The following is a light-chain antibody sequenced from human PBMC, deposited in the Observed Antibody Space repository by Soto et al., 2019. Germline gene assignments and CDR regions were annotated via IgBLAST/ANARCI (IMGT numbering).Light chain of an antibody. J-gene: IGLJ1*01. Sequence: QSVLTQPASVSGSPGQSITISCHGTSSDVGGYNYVSWYQHHPGKAPKLMIYDVSNRPSGVSNRFSGSKSGNTASLSISGLQPEDEADYYCSSYRTSNTRQIVCGTGTKVTVL. CDR3: SSYRTSNTRQIV. CDR2: DVS. V-gene: IGLV2-14*03. CDR1: SSDVGGYNY.